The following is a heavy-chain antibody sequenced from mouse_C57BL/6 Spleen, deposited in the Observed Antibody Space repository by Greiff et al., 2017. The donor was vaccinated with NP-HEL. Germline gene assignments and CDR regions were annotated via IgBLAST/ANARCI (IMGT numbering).Heavy chain of an antibody. J-gene: IGHJ4*01. CDR3: ATGTYALDY. V-gene: IGHV1-52*01. CDR2: IDPSNSET. CDR1: GYNFTSDC. D-gene: IGHD4-1*01. Sequence: QVQLQQPGAELVRPGSSVKLSCTASGYNFTSDCMHWVKQRPIQGLEWIGNIDPSNSETDYNQKFKDKATLTVDKSSSTAYMQLSSLTSEDSAVYYCATGTYALDYWGQGTSVTVSS.